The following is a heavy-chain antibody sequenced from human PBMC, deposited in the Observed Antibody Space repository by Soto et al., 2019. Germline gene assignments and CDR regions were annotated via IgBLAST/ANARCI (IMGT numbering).Heavy chain of an antibody. CDR2: ISYDGRQK. D-gene: IGHD3-9*01. J-gene: IGHJ4*02. CDR1: RFSFSRYA. CDR3: AKDAYFDTYYFDH. V-gene: IGHV3-30*04. Sequence: PGGSLRLSCAAPRFSFSRYAMHWVRQAPGKGLEWVAVISYDGRQKHYVDSVKGRFTISRDESDNTLYLQMNSLRPEDTAMYYCAKDAYFDTYYFDHWGQGTLVTVSS.